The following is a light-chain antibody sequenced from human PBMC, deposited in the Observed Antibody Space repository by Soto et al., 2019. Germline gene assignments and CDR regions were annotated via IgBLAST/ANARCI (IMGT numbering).Light chain of an antibody. CDR1: SGSIASNY. CDR2: EDN. CDR3: QSYDSSPYAV. J-gene: IGLJ7*01. V-gene: IGLV6-57*04. Sequence: NFMLTQPHSVSESPGKTVTISCTRSSGSIASNYVQWYQQRPGSAPTTVIYEDNQRPSGVPDRFSGSIDSSSNSASLTISGLTTEDEADYYCQSYDSSPYAVFGGGTQLTVL.